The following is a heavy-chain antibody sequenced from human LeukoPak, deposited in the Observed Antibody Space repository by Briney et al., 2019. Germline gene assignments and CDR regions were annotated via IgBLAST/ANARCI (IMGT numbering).Heavy chain of an antibody. J-gene: IGHJ4*02. Sequence: PSETLSLTCSVYGGSFSGYYWSWIRQPPGKGLEWIGEINPSGSTNYNPSLKSRVTISADTSKNQFSLNLNSVTAADTAVYYCARGGPASCRRTSCALLDYWGLGTLVTVSS. CDR2: INPSGST. D-gene: IGHD2-2*01. CDR3: ARGGPASCRRTSCALLDY. CDR1: GGSFSGYY. V-gene: IGHV4-34*01.